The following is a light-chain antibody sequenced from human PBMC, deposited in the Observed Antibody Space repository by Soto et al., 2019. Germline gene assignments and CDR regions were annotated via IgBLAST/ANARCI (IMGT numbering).Light chain of an antibody. J-gene: IGKJ4*01. Sequence: DIPMTQSPSSVSAPIGDTVTITCRASQDISTLLAWYQQKPGKAPKLLIYGASTLESGVPSRFSGRGSGTDFTLTLSSLQPEEFATYFCQHADSFPLTFGGGTKVEIK. CDR3: QHADSFPLT. V-gene: IGKV1D-12*01. CDR1: QDISTL. CDR2: GAS.